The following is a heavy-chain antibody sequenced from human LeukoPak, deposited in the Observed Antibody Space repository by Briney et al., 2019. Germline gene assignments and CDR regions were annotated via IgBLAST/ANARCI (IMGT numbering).Heavy chain of an antibody. V-gene: IGHV3-30*03. CDR1: GFTFSSFG. CDR3: ARGTISFDFDD. D-gene: IGHD3-9*01. Sequence: PGGSLRLSCAASGFTFSSFGMHWVRQAPGKGLEWVGIISSDGINKYYADFVQGRFTLSRDNSRSTLSLEMNSLREDDTAVYYCARGTISFDFDDWGQGTPVTVSS. CDR2: ISSDGINK. J-gene: IGHJ4*02.